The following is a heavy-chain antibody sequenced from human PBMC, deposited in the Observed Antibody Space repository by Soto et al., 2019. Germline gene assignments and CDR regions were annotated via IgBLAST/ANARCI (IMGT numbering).Heavy chain of an antibody. Sequence: VSGPTLVNPTETLTLTCTVSGFSLSNARMGVSWIRQPPGKALEWLAHIFSNDEKSYSTSLKSRLTISKDTSKSQVVLTMTNMDPVGTATYYCARIVRYYYDSSGLNFDYWGQGTLVTVSS. CDR2: IFSNDEK. V-gene: IGHV2-26*01. J-gene: IGHJ4*02. CDR1: GFSLSNARMG. D-gene: IGHD3-22*01. CDR3: ARIVRYYYDSSGLNFDY.